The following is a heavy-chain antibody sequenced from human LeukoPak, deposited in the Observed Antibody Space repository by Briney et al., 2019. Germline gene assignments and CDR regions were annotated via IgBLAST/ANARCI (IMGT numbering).Heavy chain of an antibody. Sequence: SGTLSLTCAVSGGSISSNWWSWVRQPPGKGLEWIGETYHGGSTNYYPSLKSRVTISVDKSKNQFSLKLTSVTAADTAVYYCARGGTAVAGLDSWGQGTLVTVSS. J-gene: IGHJ4*02. CDR1: GGSISSNW. V-gene: IGHV4-4*02. D-gene: IGHD6-19*01. CDR2: TYHGGST. CDR3: ARGGTAVAGLDS.